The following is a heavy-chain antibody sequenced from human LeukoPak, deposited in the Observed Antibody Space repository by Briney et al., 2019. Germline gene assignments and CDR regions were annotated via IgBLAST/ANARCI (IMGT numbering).Heavy chain of an antibody. CDR3: ARRPYNYSYYYYMDV. CDR2: IDHSGGT. J-gene: IGHJ6*03. Sequence: SETLSLTCAVYGGSFSGYYWSWIRQPPGKGLEWIGEIDHSGGTKYNPSLKSRVTISVDTSKNQFSLKLSSVTAADTAVYYCARRPYNYSYYYYMDVWGKGTTVTVSS. CDR1: GGSFSGYY. V-gene: IGHV4-34*01.